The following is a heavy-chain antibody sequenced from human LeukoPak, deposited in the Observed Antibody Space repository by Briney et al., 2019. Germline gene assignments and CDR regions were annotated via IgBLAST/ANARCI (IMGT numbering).Heavy chain of an antibody. D-gene: IGHD1-1*01. Sequence: PGGSLRLSCAASGITVSSNYMSWVRQAPGKGLEWVSVIYSGGSTYYADSVKGRFTISRDDSKNMVFLQMNSLRVEDTAVYYCARLPGGRQLNWGQGTLVTVSS. J-gene: IGHJ4*02. CDR2: IYSGGST. CDR1: GITVSSNY. V-gene: IGHV3-53*01. CDR3: ARLPGGRQLN.